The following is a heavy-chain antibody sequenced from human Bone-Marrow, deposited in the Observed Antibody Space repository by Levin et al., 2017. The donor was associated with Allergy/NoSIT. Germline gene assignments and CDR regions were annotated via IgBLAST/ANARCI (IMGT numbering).Heavy chain of an antibody. Sequence: GTLSLTCAVSGDSVSSNNWWSWVRQPPGKGLEWIGEIYHSGSAKHNPSFRSRVTISVDKSKNQFSLKLSSVTAADTAVYYCARVVLWRAAAPRMAFEIWGQGTMVSVSS. D-gene: IGHD6-13*01. CDR2: IYHSGSA. CDR3: ARVVLWRAAAPRMAFEI. CDR1: GDSVSSNNW. J-gene: IGHJ3*02. V-gene: IGHV4-4*02.